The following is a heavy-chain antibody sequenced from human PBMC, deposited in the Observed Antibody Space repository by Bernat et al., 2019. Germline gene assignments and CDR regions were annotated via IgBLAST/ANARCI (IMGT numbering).Heavy chain of an antibody. CDR1: GGTFSSYT. CDR2: IIPILGIA. J-gene: IGHJ4*02. CDR3: AREKEMGYYGSGSSD. V-gene: IGHV1-69*04. Sequence: PGAEVKKPGSSVKVSCKASGGTFSSYTISWVRQAPGQGLEWMGRIIPILGIANYAQKFQGRVTITADKSTSTAYMELSSLRSEDTAVYYCAREKEMGYYGSGSSDWGQGTLVTVSS. D-gene: IGHD3-10*01.